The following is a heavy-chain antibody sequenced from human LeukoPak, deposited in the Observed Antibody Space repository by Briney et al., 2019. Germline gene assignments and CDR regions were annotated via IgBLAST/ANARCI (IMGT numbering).Heavy chain of an antibody. V-gene: IGHV4-59*08. CDR1: GGSISSYY. J-gene: IGHJ3*02. CDR2: IYYSGST. Sequence: PSETLSLTCTVSGGSISSYYWSWIRQPPGKGLEWIGYIYYSGSTNYNPSLKSRVTISVDTSKNQFSLKLSSVTAADTAVYYCARRRRYCSGGSCYFDAFDIWGQGTMVTVSS. CDR3: ARRRRYCSGGSCYFDAFDI. D-gene: IGHD2-15*01.